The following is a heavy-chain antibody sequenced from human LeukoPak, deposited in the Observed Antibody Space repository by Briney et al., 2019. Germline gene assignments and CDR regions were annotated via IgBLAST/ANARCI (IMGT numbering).Heavy chain of an antibody. CDR3: AGEYRSAVGY. D-gene: IGHD6-19*01. J-gene: IGHJ4*02. V-gene: IGHV4-39*01. Sequence: KFSETVSLTCTVSGVSIITNTYHWGWVRQPPGKGLEWIASIHYSGTAYYWPPLRSRLTISADTSTNQFSLKLRSVTAADTAVYYCAGEYRSAVGYWGQGTLVTVSS. CDR2: IHYSGTA. CDR1: GVSIITNTYH.